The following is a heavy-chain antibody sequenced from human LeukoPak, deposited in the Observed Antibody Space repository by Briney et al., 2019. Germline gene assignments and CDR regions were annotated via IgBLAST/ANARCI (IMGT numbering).Heavy chain of an antibody. CDR2: IIPIFGTA. D-gene: IGHD3-22*01. CDR3: AGYYYDSSGYGGAFDI. J-gene: IGHJ3*02. CDR1: GGTFSSYA. Sequence: ASVKVSCKASGGTFSSYAISWVRQAPGQGLEWMGGIIPIFGTANYAQKFQGRVTITADESTSTAYMELSSLRSEDTAVYHRAGYYYDSSGYGGAFDIWGQGTMVTVSS. V-gene: IGHV1-69*13.